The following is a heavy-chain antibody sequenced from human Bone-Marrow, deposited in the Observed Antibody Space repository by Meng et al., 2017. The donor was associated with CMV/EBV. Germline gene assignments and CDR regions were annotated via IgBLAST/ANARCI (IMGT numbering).Heavy chain of an antibody. CDR1: GYTFTSYD. CDR3: AKDRCSSTSCYIGEFHGMDV. V-gene: IGHV1-8*03. J-gene: IGHJ6*02. Sequence: ASVKVSCKASGYTFTSYDINWVRQATGQGLEWMGWMNPNSGNTGYAQKFQGRVTITRNTSISTAYMELSSLRAEDTAVYYCAKDRCSSTSCYIGEFHGMDVWGQGTTVTVSS. CDR2: MNPNSGNT. D-gene: IGHD2-2*02.